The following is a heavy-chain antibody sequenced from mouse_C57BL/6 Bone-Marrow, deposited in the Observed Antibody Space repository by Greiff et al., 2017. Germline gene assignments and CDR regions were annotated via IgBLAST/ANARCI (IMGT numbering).Heavy chain of an antibody. Sequence: VQLQQPGAELVKPGASVKLSCKASGYTFTSYWMHWVKQRPGQGLEWIGMIHPNSGSTNYNEKFKSKATLTVDKSSSTAYMQLSSLTSEDSAVYYCAKAYYYGSSYEYYFDYWGQGTTLTVSS. J-gene: IGHJ2*01. CDR1: GYTFTSYW. D-gene: IGHD1-1*01. CDR3: AKAYYYGSSYEYYFDY. CDR2: IHPNSGST. V-gene: IGHV1-64*01.